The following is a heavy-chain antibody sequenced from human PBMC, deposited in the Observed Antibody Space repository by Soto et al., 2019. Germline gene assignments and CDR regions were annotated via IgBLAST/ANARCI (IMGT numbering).Heavy chain of an antibody. Sequence: GESLKISCQASGYTFDSNWIGWVRQMPGKGLEWMGIIYPGDSETRYSPSFQGQVTISADRSFKIAYLQWRSLQASDTAMYYCARLLDSWGETNYFDSGGQGTTVTVSS. CDR2: IYPGDSET. V-gene: IGHV5-51*01. D-gene: IGHD3-16*01. CDR3: ARLLDSWGETNYFDS. J-gene: IGHJ4*02. CDR1: GYTFDSNW.